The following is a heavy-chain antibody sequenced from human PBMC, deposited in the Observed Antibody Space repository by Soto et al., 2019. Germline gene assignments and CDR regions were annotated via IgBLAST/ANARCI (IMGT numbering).Heavy chain of an antibody. V-gene: IGHV4-34*01. J-gene: IGHJ4*02. CDR2: INHSGST. CDR3: ARDKITGLFDY. Sequence: SETLSLTCAVYGGSFRGYYGTWIRQPPGTGLEWIGEINHSGSTNYNPSLKSRVTISVDTSKNQFSLKLTSVTAADTAVYYCARDKITGLFDYWGQGTLVTVSS. CDR1: GGSFRGYY. D-gene: IGHD2-8*02.